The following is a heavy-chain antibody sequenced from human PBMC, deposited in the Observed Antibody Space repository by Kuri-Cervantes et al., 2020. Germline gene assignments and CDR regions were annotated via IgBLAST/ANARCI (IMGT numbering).Heavy chain of an antibody. CDR3: AREDDSSGYYYDY. Sequence: GESLKISCAASGFTFSSYWMHWVRQAPGKGLVWVSRINSDGSSTSYADSVKGRFTISRDNAKNTLYLQMNSLRAEDTAVYYCAREDDSSGYYYDYWVQGTLVTVSS. J-gene: IGHJ4*02. D-gene: IGHD3-22*01. CDR2: INSDGSST. V-gene: IGHV3-74*01. CDR1: GFTFSSYW.